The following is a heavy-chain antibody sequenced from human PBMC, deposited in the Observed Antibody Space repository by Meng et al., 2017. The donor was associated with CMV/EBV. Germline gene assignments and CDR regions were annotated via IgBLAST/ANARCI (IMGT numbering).Heavy chain of an antibody. Sequence: SVKVSCKASGGTFSSYAISWVRQAPGQGLEWMGGIIPIFGTANYAQKFQGRVTITTDESTSTAYMELSSLRSEDTAVYYCTTGVVPAALAPYGMDVWGQGTTVTVSS. J-gene: IGHJ6*02. D-gene: IGHD2-2*01. V-gene: IGHV1-69*05. CDR1: GGTFSSYA. CDR3: TTGVVPAALAPYGMDV. CDR2: IIPIFGTA.